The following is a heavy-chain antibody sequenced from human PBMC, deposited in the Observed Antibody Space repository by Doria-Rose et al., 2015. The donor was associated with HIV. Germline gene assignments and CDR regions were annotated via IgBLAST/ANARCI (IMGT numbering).Heavy chain of an antibody. CDR1: GFTFSSYA. V-gene: IGHV3-30-3*01. D-gene: IGHD4-17*01. Sequence: QVQLVQSWGGVVQPGRSLRLSCAASGFTFSSYAMHWVRQAPGKGLEWVAVISYDGTNKYYSDSVKGRFTISRDNSRFTLYLQMNNLRAEDTAVYYCARDWDDYGDFDYWGQGTLVTVSS. CDR2: ISYDGTNK. CDR3: ARDWDDYGDFDY. J-gene: IGHJ4*02.